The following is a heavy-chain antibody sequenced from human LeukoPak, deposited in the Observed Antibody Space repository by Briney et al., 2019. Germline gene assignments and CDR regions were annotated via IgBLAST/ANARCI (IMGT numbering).Heavy chain of an antibody. J-gene: IGHJ6*03. CDR1: GFTFSRYS. CDR2: ISISSNYI. CDR3: AKTTYYYDSSGYYGRVDYYYYYMDV. V-gene: IGHV3-21*01. Sequence: GGSLRLSCAASGFTFSRYSMNWVRQAPGKGLEWVSSISISSNYIYYADSVKGRFTISRDNSKNTLYLQMNSLRAEDTAVYYCAKTTYYYDSSGYYGRVDYYYYYMDVWGKGTTVTISS. D-gene: IGHD3-22*01.